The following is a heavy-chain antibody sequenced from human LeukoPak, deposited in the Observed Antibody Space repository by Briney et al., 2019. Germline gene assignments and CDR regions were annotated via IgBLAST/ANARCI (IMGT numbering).Heavy chain of an antibody. CDR2: LNHSGST. D-gene: IGHD3-10*01. CDR3: ARWTMIRGMYNWFDP. J-gene: IGHJ5*02. V-gene: IGHV4-34*01. CDR1: GGSFSGYY. Sequence: PSETLSLTCAVYGGSFSGYYWSWIRQPPGKGLDWIGELNHSGSTNYNPSLKSRVTISVDTSKNQFSLKLSSVTAADTAVYYCARWTMIRGMYNWFDPWGQGTLVTVSS.